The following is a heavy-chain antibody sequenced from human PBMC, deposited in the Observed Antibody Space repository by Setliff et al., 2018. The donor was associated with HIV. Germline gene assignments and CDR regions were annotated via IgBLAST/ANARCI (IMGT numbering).Heavy chain of an antibody. CDR3: ARKQQVRWAWMPSHYNYGLDV. CDR1: GEPFSNYY. CDR2: TDHGGST. J-gene: IGHJ6*02. Sequence: SETLSLTCTVYGEPFSNYYWSWIRQPPGKGLEWIGETDHGGSTRYNPSLKSRITMSVDTSKNQFSLRLSSVTAADTAVYYCARKQQVRWAWMPSHYNYGLDVWGPGTTVTVSS. V-gene: IGHV4-34*01. D-gene: IGHD1-1*01.